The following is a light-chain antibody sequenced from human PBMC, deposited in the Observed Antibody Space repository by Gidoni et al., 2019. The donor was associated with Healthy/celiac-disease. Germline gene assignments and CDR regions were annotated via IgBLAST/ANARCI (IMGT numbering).Light chain of an antibody. CDR3: NSRDSSGNHVV. V-gene: IGLV3-19*01. Sequence: SSELTQDPAMAVALGQTVRITCQGDRLRSYYASWYQQKPGQAPVLVLYGKHNRPPGIPDRFSGSSSGNTGSVAITGAQAEDEADYYCNSRDSSGNHVVFGGGTKLTVL. CDR2: GKH. CDR1: RLRSYY. J-gene: IGLJ2*01.